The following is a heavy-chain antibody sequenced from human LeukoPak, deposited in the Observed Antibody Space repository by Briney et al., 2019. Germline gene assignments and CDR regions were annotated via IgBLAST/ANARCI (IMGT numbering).Heavy chain of an antibody. J-gene: IGHJ3*01. CDR3: ARAVEASALDV. Sequence: ASVKVSCKAPGYTSADYSIHWVRQAPGQGLECMGWIIPDTGVAKYAQTFQGRVTMTRDTSITTTFMELSSLRSDDTAVYYCARAVEASALDVWGQGTMVTVSS. CDR1: GYTSADYS. V-gene: IGHV1-2*02. CDR2: IIPDTGVA.